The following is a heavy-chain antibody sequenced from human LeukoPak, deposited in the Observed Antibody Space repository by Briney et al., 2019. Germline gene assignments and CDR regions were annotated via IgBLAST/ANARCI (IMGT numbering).Heavy chain of an antibody. CDR2: IYHSGST. D-gene: IGHD3-22*01. CDR1: GYPISSGYY. Sequence: PSETLSLTCAVSGYPISSGYYWGWIRQPPGKGLEWIGSIYHSGSTYYNPSLKSRVTISVDTSKNQFSLKLSSVTAADTAVYYCAGPYYYDSGYFDYWGQGTLVTVSS. J-gene: IGHJ4*02. V-gene: IGHV4-38-2*01. CDR3: AGPYYYDSGYFDY.